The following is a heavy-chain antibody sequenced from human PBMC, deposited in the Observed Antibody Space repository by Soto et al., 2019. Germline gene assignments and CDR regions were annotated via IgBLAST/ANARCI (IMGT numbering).Heavy chain of an antibody. CDR3: ARDSGGSCYPEEACDYYYGMDV. D-gene: IGHD2-15*01. CDR2: ISYDGSNK. Sequence: GGSLKLSCAASGFTFSSYSMHWVRQAPGKGLEWVAVISYDGSNKYYGDSVKGRFTISRDNSKNTLYLQMNSMRDEDTAVYYCARDSGGSCYPEEACDYYYGMDVWGQGTTVTVSS. J-gene: IGHJ6*02. CDR1: GFTFSSYS. V-gene: IGHV3-30-3*01.